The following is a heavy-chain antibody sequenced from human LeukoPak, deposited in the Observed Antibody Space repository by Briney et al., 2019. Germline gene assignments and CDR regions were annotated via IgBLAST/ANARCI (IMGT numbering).Heavy chain of an antibody. V-gene: IGHV3-33*01. CDR3: ARGQSPSYYDMDV. J-gene: IGHJ6*02. CDR2: IWSDGSSK. D-gene: IGHD6-19*01. CDR1: GFTFSSYG. Sequence: GGSLRLSCAASGFTFSSYGMHWVRQAPGKGLEWVAVIWSDGSSKHYGDSVKGRFTISRDDSKNTLYLQMNSLRAEDTAVYHCARGQSPSYYDMDVWGQGTTVTVSS.